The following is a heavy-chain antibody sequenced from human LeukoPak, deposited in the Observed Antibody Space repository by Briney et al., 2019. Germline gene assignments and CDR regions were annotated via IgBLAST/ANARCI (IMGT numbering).Heavy chain of an antibody. Sequence: GRSLRLSCAASGFTFSSYEMKWVRQAPGKGLEWVSYISTSGSITYYADSVKGRFTISRDNAKNSLYLQMNSLRAEDTAVYYCARVGPKVHTVITPRSGDYRPEYWGQGTLVTVSS. J-gene: IGHJ4*02. V-gene: IGHV3-48*03. CDR3: ARVGPKVHTVITPRSGDYRPEY. D-gene: IGHD4-23*01. CDR2: ISTSGSIT. CDR1: GFTFSSYE.